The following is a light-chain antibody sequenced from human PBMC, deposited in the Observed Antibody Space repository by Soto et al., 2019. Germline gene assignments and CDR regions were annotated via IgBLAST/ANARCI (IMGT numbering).Light chain of an antibody. CDR2: DVS. CDR1: SSDVGGYNY. CDR3: SSYTSSSTVV. Sequence: QSALTQPPSVSGSPGQSITISCTGTSSDVGGYNYVSWYQQHPGKPPKLIIYDVSNRPSGLSNRFSCSKSGNTASLTSSGLQEEDEADYCCSSYTSSSTVVFGGGTKLTVL. V-gene: IGLV2-14*01. J-gene: IGLJ2*01.